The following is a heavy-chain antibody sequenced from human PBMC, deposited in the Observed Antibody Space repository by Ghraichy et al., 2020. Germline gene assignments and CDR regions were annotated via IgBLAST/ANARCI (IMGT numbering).Heavy chain of an antibody. D-gene: IGHD1-26*01. CDR2: IYYTGNT. CDR3: ARDRGISGEFDY. CDR1: GDSISDYY. J-gene: IGHJ4*02. V-gene: IGHV4-61*08. Sequence: SETLSPTCIVSGDFVSGDSISDYYWNWIRQPPGRGLEWIGYIYYTGNTDSNPSLKSRVTISLDTSKNQLSLKLTSVTAADTAVYYCARDRGISGEFDYWGQGALVTVSP.